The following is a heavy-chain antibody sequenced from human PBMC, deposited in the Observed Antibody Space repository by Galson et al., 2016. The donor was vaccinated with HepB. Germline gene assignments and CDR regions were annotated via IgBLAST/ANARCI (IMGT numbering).Heavy chain of an antibody. Sequence: SLRLSCAASGFTFSSYAMHWVRQAPGKGVEYVSSISSNGDSTYYTDSVKGRFTISRDNSKNTLNLQMSSLRAEDTAVYYCARVRSSWYYFDYWGQRTLVTVSS. D-gene: IGHD6-13*01. CDR3: ARVRSSWYYFDY. V-gene: IGHV3-64D*06. CDR1: GFTFSSYA. J-gene: IGHJ4*02. CDR2: ISSNGDST.